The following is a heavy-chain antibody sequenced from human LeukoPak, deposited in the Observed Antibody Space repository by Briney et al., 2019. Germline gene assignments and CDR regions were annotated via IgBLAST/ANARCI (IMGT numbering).Heavy chain of an antibody. J-gene: IGHJ5*02. V-gene: IGHV4-39*07. CDR3: ARGADIVVVVAAIENWFDP. CDR2: IYYSGST. CDR1: GGSISSNNYY. D-gene: IGHD2-15*01. Sequence: SETLSLTCTVSGGSISSNNYYWGWIRQPPGKGLEWIGSIYYSGSTYYNPSLKSRVTISVDTSKNQFSLKLSSVTAADTAVYYCARGADIVVVVAAIENWFDPWGQGTLVTVSS.